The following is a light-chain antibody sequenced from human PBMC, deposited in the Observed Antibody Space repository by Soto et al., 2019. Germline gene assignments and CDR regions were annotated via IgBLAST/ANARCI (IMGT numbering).Light chain of an antibody. CDR3: SSYTSSSTPMWS. V-gene: IGLV2-14*01. Sequence: QSALTQPASVSGSPGQSITISCTGTSSDVGGYIYVSWYQQHPGKAPKLMIYEVSNRPSGVSNRFSGSKSGNTASLTISGLQAEDEADYYCSSYTSSSTPMWSFGGGTKLTVL. J-gene: IGLJ2*01. CDR2: EVS. CDR1: SSDVGGYIY.